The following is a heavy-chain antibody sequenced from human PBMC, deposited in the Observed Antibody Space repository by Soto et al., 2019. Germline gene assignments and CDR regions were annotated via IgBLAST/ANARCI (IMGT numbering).Heavy chain of an antibody. J-gene: IGHJ3*02. CDR3: ARGPWDYEGAFDI. Sequence: QVQLVQSGAEVKKPGASVKVSCKASGYTFTGYYMHWVRQAPGQGLEWMGWINPNSGGTNYAQKFQGWVTMTRDTSISTAYMERSRLRSDDMAVYYCARGPWDYEGAFDIWGQGTMVTVSS. D-gene: IGHD1-7*01. CDR1: GYTFTGYY. CDR2: INPNSGGT. V-gene: IGHV1-2*04.